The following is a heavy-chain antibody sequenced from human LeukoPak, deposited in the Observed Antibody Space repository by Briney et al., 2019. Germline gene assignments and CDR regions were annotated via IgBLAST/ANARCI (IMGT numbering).Heavy chain of an antibody. D-gene: IGHD6-13*01. CDR1: GGSISSYY. V-gene: IGHV4-59*01. CDR3: ARTGRGSSSWIYYYYYMDV. Sequence: SETLSLTCTVSGGSISSYYWSWIRQPPGKGLEWIGYIYYSGSTNYNPSFKSRVTISVDTSKNQFSLKLSSVTAADTAVYYCARTGRGSSSWIYYYYYMDVWGKGTTVTVSS. CDR2: IYYSGST. J-gene: IGHJ6*03.